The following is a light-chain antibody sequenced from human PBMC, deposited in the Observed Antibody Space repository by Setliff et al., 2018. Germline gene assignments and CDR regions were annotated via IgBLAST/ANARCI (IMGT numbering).Light chain of an antibody. CDR1: STDVGGYSY. CDR2: DVI. Sequence: QSALTQPASVSGSPGQSITISCTGTSTDVGGYSYVSWYQQHPGKAPKLMIYDVIQRPSGVSNRFSGSKSGNTASLTISGLQAEDAADYYCCSFTTSSTYVFGSGTKVTVL. J-gene: IGLJ1*01. CDR3: CSFTTSSTYV. V-gene: IGLV2-14*03.